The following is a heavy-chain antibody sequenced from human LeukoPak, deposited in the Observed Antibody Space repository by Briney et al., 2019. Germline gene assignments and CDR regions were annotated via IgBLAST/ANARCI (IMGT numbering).Heavy chain of an antibody. CDR1: GGSISSSNYF. J-gene: IGHJ4*02. Sequence: SETLSLTCSVSGGSISSSNYFWGWLRQPPGRGLEWIGSISYSESAHYNPSLNSRVTISVDTSKSQFSLKLSSVTGADTAVYYCARDPRGPITFDYWGQGTLVTVSS. CDR3: ARDPRGPITFDY. CDR2: ISYSESA. D-gene: IGHD1-14*01. V-gene: IGHV4-39*07.